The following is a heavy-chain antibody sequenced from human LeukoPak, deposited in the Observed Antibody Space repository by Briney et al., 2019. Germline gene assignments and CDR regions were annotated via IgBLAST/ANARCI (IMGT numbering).Heavy chain of an antibody. CDR3: ARGGGIVVVPAALNWFDP. D-gene: IGHD2-2*01. Sequence: GGSLRLSCAASGFTVSSNYMSWVRQAPGKGLEWVSVIYSGGSTYYADSVKGRFTISRDNAKNSLYLQMNSLRAEDTAVYYCARGGGIVVVPAALNWFDPWGQGTLVTVSS. V-gene: IGHV3-53*01. CDR2: IYSGGST. CDR1: GFTVSSNY. J-gene: IGHJ5*02.